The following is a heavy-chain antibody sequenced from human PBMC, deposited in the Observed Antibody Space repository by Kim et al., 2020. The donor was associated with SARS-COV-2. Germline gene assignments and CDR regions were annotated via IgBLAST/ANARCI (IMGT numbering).Heavy chain of an antibody. J-gene: IGHJ3*02. V-gene: IGHV4-59*01. CDR1: GGSISSYY. CDR2: IYYSGST. D-gene: IGHD5-12*01. Sequence: SETLSLTCTVSGGSISSYYWSWIRQPPGKGLEWIGYIYYSGSTNYNPSLKSRVTISVDTSKNQFSLKLSSVTAADTAVYYCARKGFRDGYNRWAFDIWGQGTMVTVSS. CDR3: ARKGFRDGYNRWAFDI.